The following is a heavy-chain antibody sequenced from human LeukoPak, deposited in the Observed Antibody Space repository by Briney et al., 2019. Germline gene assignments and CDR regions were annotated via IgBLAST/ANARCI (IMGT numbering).Heavy chain of an antibody. CDR1: GVSISSSSYY. CDR3: VRLYDTYDAFDI. CDR2: IYYSGST. D-gene: IGHD5/OR15-5a*01. J-gene: IGHJ3*02. V-gene: IGHV4-39*01. Sequence: SETLSLTCTVSGVSISSSSYYSGWIRQPPGMGLEWIGSIYYSGSTYYNPSRKSRVTISVDTSKNQFSLKLRSVVAADTAVYSCVRLYDTYDAFDIWGQGTMVTVSS.